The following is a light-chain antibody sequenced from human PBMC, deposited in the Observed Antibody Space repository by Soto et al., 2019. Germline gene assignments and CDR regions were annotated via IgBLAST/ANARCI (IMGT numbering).Light chain of an antibody. CDR3: KQSNNRPRET. Sequence: EIVLTQSPATLSLSPGERATLSCRASQSVSSYLAWYQQKPGQAPMLLIYDAYNRATGIPARFSGSGSGTDFPLTISSLEPEDLAIYYCKQSNNRPRETFGQGTKVEIK. J-gene: IGKJ1*01. V-gene: IGKV3-11*01. CDR2: DAY. CDR1: QSVSSY.